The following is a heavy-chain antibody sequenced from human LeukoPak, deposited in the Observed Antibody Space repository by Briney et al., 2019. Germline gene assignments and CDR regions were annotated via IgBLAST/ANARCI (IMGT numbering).Heavy chain of an antibody. CDR1: GGSISRYY. Sequence: SETLSLTCTVSGGSISRYYWSWIRQPPGKGLEWIGYKDYSGSTYYNPSLKSRVTISVDTSKNQFSLKLSSVTAADTAVYYCANRYGDDSVGWGQGTLVTVSS. CDR3: ANRYGDDSVG. V-gene: IGHV4-59*12. D-gene: IGHD4-17*01. J-gene: IGHJ4*02. CDR2: KDYSGST.